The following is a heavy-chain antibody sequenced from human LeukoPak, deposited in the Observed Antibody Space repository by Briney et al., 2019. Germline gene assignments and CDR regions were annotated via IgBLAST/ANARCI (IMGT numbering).Heavy chain of an antibody. CDR1: GFTFSSYG. J-gene: IGHJ4*02. Sequence: GGSLRLPCAASGFTFSSYGMHWVRQAPGKGLEWVAFIRYDGSNKYYADSVKGRFTISRDNSKNTLYLQMNSLRAEDTAVYYCAKPVGYSGYDLGYWGQGTLVTVSS. D-gene: IGHD5-12*01. V-gene: IGHV3-30*02. CDR3: AKPVGYSGYDLGY. CDR2: IRYDGSNK.